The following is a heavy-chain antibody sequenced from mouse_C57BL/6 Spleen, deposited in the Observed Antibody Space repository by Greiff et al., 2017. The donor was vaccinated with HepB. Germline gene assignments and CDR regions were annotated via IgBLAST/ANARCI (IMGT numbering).Heavy chain of an antibody. CDR1: GYTFTSYW. Sequence: EVQLQQSGTVLARPGASVKMSCKTSGYTFTSYWMHWVKQRPGQGLAWIGAIYPGNSDASYNQKFKGKAKLTAVTSASTAYMELSNLTNEDSAVYYCTRTGGYSYYYAMDYWGQGTSVTVSS. D-gene: IGHD2-3*01. J-gene: IGHJ4*01. V-gene: IGHV1-5*01. CDR3: TRTGGYSYYYAMDY. CDR2: IYPGNSDA.